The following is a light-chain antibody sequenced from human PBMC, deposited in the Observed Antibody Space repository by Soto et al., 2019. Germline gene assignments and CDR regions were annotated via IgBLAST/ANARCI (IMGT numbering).Light chain of an antibody. CDR2: GAS. Sequence: EIVMTQSPATLSVSPGERATLSCRASQSVSSNLAWYQQKPGQAPRLLIYGASTRATGIPARFSGSRSGTEFTLTISSLQSEDFAVYYCQQYNNWPYPVGQGTKLESK. CDR1: QSVSSN. CDR3: QQYNNWPYP. J-gene: IGKJ2*01. V-gene: IGKV3-15*01.